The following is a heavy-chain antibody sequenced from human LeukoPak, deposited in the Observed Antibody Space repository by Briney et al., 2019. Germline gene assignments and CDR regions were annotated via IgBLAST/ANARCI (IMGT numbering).Heavy chain of an antibody. Sequence: PGGSLRLSCAASGFTFNNYGTHWVRQAPGKGLEWVAVISYDGRNKHYPDSVKGRFTISRDISTDTLWLQMDSVRTEDTAVYYCAKGPLRGTAAAIDYWGQGTLVTVSS. CDR1: GFTFNNYG. J-gene: IGHJ4*02. CDR3: AKGPLRGTAAAIDY. V-gene: IGHV3-30*18. D-gene: IGHD2-2*01. CDR2: ISYDGRNK.